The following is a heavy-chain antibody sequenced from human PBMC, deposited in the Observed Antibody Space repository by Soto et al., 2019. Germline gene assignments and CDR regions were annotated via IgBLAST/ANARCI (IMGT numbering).Heavy chain of an antibody. CDR3: AKVSGGSYLVFGYFDY. J-gene: IGHJ4*02. Sequence: EVQLVESGGGLVQPGESLRLSCAASGFTFSRYWMSWVRQAPGKGLEWVANIAQDATAKPYGDSVEGRFAISRDNARNSLYLQMNSLRAEDTAVYYCAKVSGGSYLVFGYFDYWGQGTLVTVSS. CDR1: GFTFSRYW. CDR2: IAQDATAK. D-gene: IGHD1-26*01. V-gene: IGHV3-7*01.